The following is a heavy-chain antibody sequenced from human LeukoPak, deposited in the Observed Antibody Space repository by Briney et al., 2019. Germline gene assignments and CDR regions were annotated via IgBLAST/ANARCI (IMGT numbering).Heavy chain of an antibody. CDR3: AKHLLVGGTRGAYAFDI. CDR2: ISGITTNT. Sequence: QSGGSLRLSCAASGFTFSNYAMSWVRQAPGKGLEWVSLISGITTNTYYADSVKGRFTISRDNSKNTLDLQMNSLRAEDTAGYYCAKHLLVGGTRGAYAFDIWGRGTMGTVSS. J-gene: IGHJ3*02. V-gene: IGHV3-23*01. CDR1: GFTFSNYA. D-gene: IGHD1-26*01.